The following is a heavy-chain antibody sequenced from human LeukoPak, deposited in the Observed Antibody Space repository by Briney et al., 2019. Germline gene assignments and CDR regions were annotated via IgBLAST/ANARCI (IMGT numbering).Heavy chain of an antibody. CDR2: VYYGGTT. CDR3: ARVERYSGSFDT. V-gene: IGHV4-39*07. J-gene: IGHJ4*02. CDR1: GGSISSSTYY. Sequence: SETLSLTCTVSGGSISSSTYYWGWIRQPPGKGLEWIGSVYYGGTTYYSPSLKSRVTISIDTSNNQFSLGLSSVTAADTAVFFCARVERYSGSFDTWGQGSLVTVSS. D-gene: IGHD1-26*01.